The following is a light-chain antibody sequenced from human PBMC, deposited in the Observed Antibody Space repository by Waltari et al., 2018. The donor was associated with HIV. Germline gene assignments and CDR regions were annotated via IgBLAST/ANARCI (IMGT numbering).Light chain of an antibody. CDR3: SSYTTSNTWL. V-gene: IGLV2-14*03. Sequence: QSALTQPASVSGSPGQSITTSCTGSSSDAGEYNNVSRCNQHTGNTHKLIVYDVTKRPSGVSDRFSGSKSGNTASLTISGLQADDEADYYCSSYTTSNTWLFGGGTKLTVL. J-gene: IGLJ3*02. CDR1: SSDAGEYNN. CDR2: DVT.